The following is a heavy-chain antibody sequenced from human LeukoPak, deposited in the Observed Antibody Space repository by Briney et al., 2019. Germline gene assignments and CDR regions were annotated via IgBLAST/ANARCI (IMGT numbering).Heavy chain of an antibody. CDR3: ATDCSGNRCYSL. V-gene: IGHV3-43*02. CDR1: GFNFNHYA. Sequence: GGSLRLSCAVSGFNFNHYAMNWIRQAPGKGLEWVSFISGDGGSTYYADSVKGRFTISRDNSRNSLYLQMNSLRLGDTALYYCATDCSGNRCYSLWGQGTLVTVSS. J-gene: IGHJ4*02. CDR2: ISGDGGST. D-gene: IGHD2-15*01.